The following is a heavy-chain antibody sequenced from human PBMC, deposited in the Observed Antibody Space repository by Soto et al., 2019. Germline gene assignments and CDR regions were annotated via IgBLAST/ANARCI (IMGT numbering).Heavy chain of an antibody. Sequence: VQLVESGGGLVKPGGSLRLSCAASGFTFSDYYMSWIRQAPGKGLEWVSAISGSGGSTYYADSVKGRFTISRDNSKNTLYLQMNSLRAEDTAVYYCAKEKVAVAGTFYYFDYWGQGTLVTVSS. CDR3: AKEKVAVAGTFYYFDY. V-gene: IGHV3-23*04. CDR1: GFTFSDYY. J-gene: IGHJ4*02. D-gene: IGHD6-19*01. CDR2: ISGSGGST.